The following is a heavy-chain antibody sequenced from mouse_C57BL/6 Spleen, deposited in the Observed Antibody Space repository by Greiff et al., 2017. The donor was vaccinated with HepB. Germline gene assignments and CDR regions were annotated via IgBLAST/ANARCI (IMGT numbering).Heavy chain of an antibody. J-gene: IGHJ4*01. V-gene: IGHV3-6*01. D-gene: IGHD1-1*01. Sequence: EVKLQQSGPGLVKPSQSLSLTCSVTGYSITSGYYWNWIRQFPGNKLEWMGYISYDGSNNYNPSLKNRISITRDPSKNQFFLKLNSVTTEDTATYYCAREGGDYYGSGYYAMDYWGQGTSVTVSS. CDR3: AREGGDYYGSGYYAMDY. CDR1: GYSITSGYY. CDR2: ISYDGSN.